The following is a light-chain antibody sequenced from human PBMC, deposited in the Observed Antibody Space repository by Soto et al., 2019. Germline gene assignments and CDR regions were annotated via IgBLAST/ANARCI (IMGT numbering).Light chain of an antibody. CDR2: EVS. CDR3: SSFAGSNSWV. Sequence: QSALAQPPSASGSLGQSVTISCTGTSSDVGAYYYVSWYQQHPGKAPKLMIYEVSKRPSGVPDRISGFKSGNTASLTVSGLQAEDEADYYCSSFAGSNSWVFGGGTKLTVL. J-gene: IGLJ3*02. CDR1: SSDVGAYYY. V-gene: IGLV2-8*01.